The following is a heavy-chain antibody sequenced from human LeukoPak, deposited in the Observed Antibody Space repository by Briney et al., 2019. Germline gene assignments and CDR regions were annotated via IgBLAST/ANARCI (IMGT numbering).Heavy chain of an antibody. J-gene: IGHJ4*02. V-gene: IGHV3-11*01. CDR1: GFAFSDFY. CDR2: ISNSGSTL. CDR3: ARDALGSYDY. Sequence: GGPLRLSCAASGFAFSDFYMFWVRQAPGKGLEWISYISNSGSTLYYADSVKGRFTISRDNDKNLLYLQMNSLRADDTAVYYCARDALGSYDYWGQGTLVTVSS. D-gene: IGHD3-10*01.